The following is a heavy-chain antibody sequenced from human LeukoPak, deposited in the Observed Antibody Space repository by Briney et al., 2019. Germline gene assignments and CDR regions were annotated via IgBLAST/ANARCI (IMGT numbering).Heavy chain of an antibody. J-gene: IGHJ4*02. Sequence: ASVKVSCKASGYTFTGYCMHWVRQAPGQGLEWMGWINPNSGGTNYAQKFQGRVTMTRDTSISTAYMELSRLRSDDTAVYYCARVSYYYDSSGYEMWGQGTLVTVSS. CDR1: GYTFTGYC. CDR2: INPNSGGT. D-gene: IGHD3-22*01. CDR3: ARVSYYYDSSGYEM. V-gene: IGHV1-2*02.